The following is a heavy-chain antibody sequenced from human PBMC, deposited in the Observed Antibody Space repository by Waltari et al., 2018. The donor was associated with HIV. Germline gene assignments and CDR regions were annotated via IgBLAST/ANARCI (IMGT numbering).Heavy chain of an antibody. CDR2: ISYDGSHG. V-gene: IGHV3-30*18. Sequence: QVQLVESGGGVVQPGGSLRLSCAAYGFPYGMHWVVQAPGKGLEWVAGISYDGSHGYYADSVKDRFTISRDNSKNTVYLQMNSLRPEDDTAVYYCAKDRGQWLIRGPGYGMDVWGQGTTVTVSS. D-gene: IGHD3-22*01. J-gene: IGHJ6*02. CDR3: AKDRGQWLIRGPGYGMDV. CDR1: GFPYG.